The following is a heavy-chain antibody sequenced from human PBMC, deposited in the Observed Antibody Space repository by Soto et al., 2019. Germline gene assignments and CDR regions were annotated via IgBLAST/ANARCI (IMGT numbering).Heavy chain of an antibody. CDR3: ARVGYCTNGVCLGGMDV. Sequence: WGSLRLSCAASGFTFSSYSMNWVRQAPGKGLEWVSSISSSSSYIYYADSVKGRFTISRDNAKNSLYLQMNSLRAEDTAVYYCARVGYCTNGVCLGGMDVWGQGTTVTVSS. J-gene: IGHJ6*02. D-gene: IGHD2-8*01. CDR2: ISSSSSYI. V-gene: IGHV3-21*01. CDR1: GFTFSSYS.